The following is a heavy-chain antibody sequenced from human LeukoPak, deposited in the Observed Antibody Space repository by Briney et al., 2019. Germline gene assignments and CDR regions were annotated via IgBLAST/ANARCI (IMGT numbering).Heavy chain of an antibody. CDR3: AKQGVWDAFDI. Sequence: GGSLRLSCAASGFTVSSNYMSWVRQAPGKGLEWVAVISYDGSNKYYADSVKGRFTISRDNSKNTLYLQMNSLRAEDTAVYYCAKQGVWDAFDIWGQGTMVTVSS. V-gene: IGHV3-30*18. CDR2: ISYDGSNK. CDR1: GFTVSSNY. J-gene: IGHJ3*02.